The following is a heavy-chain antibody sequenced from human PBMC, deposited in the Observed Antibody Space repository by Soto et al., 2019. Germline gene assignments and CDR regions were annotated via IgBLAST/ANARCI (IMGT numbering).Heavy chain of an antibody. CDR3: AKDRNDILTGYYLFDY. D-gene: IGHD3-9*01. V-gene: IGHV3-23*01. CDR1: GFTFNKHA. CDR2: ISGSGGST. Sequence: PGGSLRLSSVASGFTFNKHALAWVRQAPGKGLEWVSAISGSGGSTYYADSVKGRFTISRDNSKNTLYLQMNSLRAEDTAVYYCAKDRNDILTGYYLFDYWGQGTLVTVSS. J-gene: IGHJ4*02.